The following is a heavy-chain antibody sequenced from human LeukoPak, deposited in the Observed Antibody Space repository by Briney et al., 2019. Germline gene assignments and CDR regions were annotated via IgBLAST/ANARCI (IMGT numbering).Heavy chain of an antibody. J-gene: IGHJ6*03. CDR3: ARLRLFWGPGKGYMDV. CDR1: GGSFSDYY. CDR2: INHSGST. Sequence: PSETLSLTCAVYGGSFSDYYWNWIRQPPGKGLEWIGEINHSGSTNYNPSLKSRVTISVDTSKNQFSLKLSSVTAADTAVYYCARLRLFWGPGKGYMDVWGKGTTVTISS. V-gene: IGHV4-34*01. D-gene: IGHD3-16*01.